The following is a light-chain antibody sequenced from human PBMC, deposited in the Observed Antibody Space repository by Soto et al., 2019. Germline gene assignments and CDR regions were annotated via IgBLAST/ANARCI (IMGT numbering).Light chain of an antibody. CDR1: QSISCY. V-gene: IGKV1-39*01. Sequence: DIQMTPAPSSLYASVGDRVTITCRASQSISCYLNWYQQKPGKAPNLLIYAASSLQGGIPSRFSGSGCGTHFTLTIRSLQPEDFATYHCPQSYSTVPCGGGPKVQLK. CDR2: AAS. CDR3: PQSYSTVP. J-gene: IGKJ4*01.